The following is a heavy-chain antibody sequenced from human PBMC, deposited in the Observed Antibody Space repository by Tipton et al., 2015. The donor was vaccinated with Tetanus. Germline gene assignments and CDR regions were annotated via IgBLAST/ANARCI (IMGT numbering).Heavy chain of an antibody. V-gene: IGHV4-61*02. J-gene: IGHJ4*02. CDR3: ARWGPGVTTWGFDF. Sequence: TLSLTCTVSGGSISTGDYYWNWIRQSPGKGLEWIGRLHSSGDTTYNPSLKSRVTMSVDTSKNQFSLRLSSVTAADTALYFCARWGPGVTTWGFDFWGQGTLVTVSS. CDR1: GGSISTGDYY. D-gene: IGHD3-16*01. CDR2: LHSSGDT.